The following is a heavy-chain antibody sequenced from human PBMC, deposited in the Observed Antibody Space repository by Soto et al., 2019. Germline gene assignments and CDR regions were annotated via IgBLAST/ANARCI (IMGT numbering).Heavy chain of an antibody. Sequence: QVHLIQSGAEVKKPGSSVKVSCKAAGGTFNTYTLFWVRQAPGHGLEWMGRIIPMLPVTNSAQKFQGRLTRTANKSTGTAFMELTSLTSDDTAVYYCSIGSWSAETFDVWGQGTMVTVSS. CDR1: GGTFNTYT. V-gene: IGHV1-69*02. CDR2: IIPMLPVT. J-gene: IGHJ3*01. D-gene: IGHD2-2*01. CDR3: SIGSWSAETFDV.